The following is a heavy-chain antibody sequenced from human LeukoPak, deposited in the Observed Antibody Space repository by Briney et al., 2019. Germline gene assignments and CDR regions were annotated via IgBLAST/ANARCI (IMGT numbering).Heavy chain of an antibody. CDR3: AKGGAVSSKSITMIRGTRRFYYYMDV. CDR2: ISSSSSPI. Sequence: QTGGSLRLSCAASGFTFSGYSMNWVRQAPGKGLEWVSYISSSSSPIYYADSVKGRFTISRDNSKNTLYLQMSSLRAEDTAVYYCAKGGAVSSKSITMIRGTRRFYYYMDVWGKGTTVTISS. V-gene: IGHV3-48*01. CDR1: GFTFSGYS. J-gene: IGHJ6*03. D-gene: IGHD3-10*01.